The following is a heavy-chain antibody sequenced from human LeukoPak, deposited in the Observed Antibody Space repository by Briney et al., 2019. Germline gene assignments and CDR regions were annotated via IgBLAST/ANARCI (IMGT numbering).Heavy chain of an antibody. Sequence: GASVKVSCKASGYTFTDYYIHWVRQAPGQGLEWMGWINPNSGGTNYAQKFQGRVTMTRDTSISTAYMELSRLRSDDTAVYYCARRGAGRRYYMDVWGKGTTVTVSS. CDR3: ARRGAGRRYYMDV. D-gene: IGHD1-1*01. V-gene: IGHV1-2*02. J-gene: IGHJ6*03. CDR1: GYTFTDYY. CDR2: INPNSGGT.